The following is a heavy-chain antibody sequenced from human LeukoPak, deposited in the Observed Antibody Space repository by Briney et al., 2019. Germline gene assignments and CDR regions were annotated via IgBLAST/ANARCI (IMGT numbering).Heavy chain of an antibody. V-gene: IGHV4-39*07. CDR2: IYYSGST. D-gene: IGHD3-10*01. J-gene: IGHJ5*02. CDR1: GVSISSSNSY. CDR3: ARVIIRWFDP. Sequence: SETLSLTCTVSGVSISSSNSYWGWIRQPPGKGLEWIGSIYYSGSTYYNPSLKSRVTISVDTSKNQFSLKLSSVTAADTAVYYCARVIIRWFDPWGQGTLVTVSS.